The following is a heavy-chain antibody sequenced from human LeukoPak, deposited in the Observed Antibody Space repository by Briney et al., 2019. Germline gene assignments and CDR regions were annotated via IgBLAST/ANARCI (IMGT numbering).Heavy chain of an antibody. CDR1: GFTFGDYA. D-gene: IGHD3-22*01. Sequence: GGSLRLSCTASGFTFGDYAMSWFRQAPGKGLEWVGFIRSKAYGGTTEYAASVKGRFTISRDDSKSIAYLQMNSLETEDTAVYYCTRRLYSNYYDSSGYYDYWGQGTLVTVSS. CDR3: TRRLYSNYYDSSGYYDY. CDR2: IRSKAYGGTT. V-gene: IGHV3-49*03. J-gene: IGHJ4*02.